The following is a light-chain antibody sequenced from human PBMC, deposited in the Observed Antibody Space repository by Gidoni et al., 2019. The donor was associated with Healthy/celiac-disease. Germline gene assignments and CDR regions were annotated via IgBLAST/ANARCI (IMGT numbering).Light chain of an antibody. J-gene: IGLJ1*01. CDR2: VNR. V-gene: IGLV1-40*01. CDR3: QSYDSSLSEV. Sequence: QSVLTQPPSVSGAPGQRVTISCTGSSSNIGAGYDVHWYQQLPGTAPNLLIYVNRNRPSGVPDRFSGSKSGTSASLAITVLQAEDEADYYCQSYDSSLSEVFGTGTKVTVL. CDR1: SSNIGAGYD.